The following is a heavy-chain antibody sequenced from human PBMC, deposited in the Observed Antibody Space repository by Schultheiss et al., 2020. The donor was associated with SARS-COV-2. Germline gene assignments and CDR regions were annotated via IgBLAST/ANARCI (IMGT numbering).Heavy chain of an antibody. CDR3: AKVNSSGWWGPSDY. CDR2: ISSSSSYI. Sequence: GESLKISCAASGFAFSSYAMSWVRQAPGKGLEWVSSISSSSSYIYYADSVKGRFTISRDNAKNSLYLQMNSLRAEDTAVYYCAKVNSSGWWGPSDYWGQGTLVTVSS. CDR1: GFAFSSYA. J-gene: IGHJ4*02. V-gene: IGHV3-21*01. D-gene: IGHD6-19*01.